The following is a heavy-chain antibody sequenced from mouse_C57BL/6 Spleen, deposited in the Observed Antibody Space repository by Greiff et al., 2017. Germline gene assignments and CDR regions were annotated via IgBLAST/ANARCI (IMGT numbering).Heavy chain of an antibody. CDR1: GYSITSGYY. CDR2: ISYDGSN. Sequence: EVKLMESGPGLVKPSQSLSLTCSVTGYSITSGYYWNWIRQFPGNKLEWMGYISYDGSNNYNPSLKNLISITRDTSKNQFFLKLNSVTTEDTATYYCARARGYFDVWGTGTTVTVSS. V-gene: IGHV3-6*01. CDR3: ARARGYFDV. J-gene: IGHJ1*03.